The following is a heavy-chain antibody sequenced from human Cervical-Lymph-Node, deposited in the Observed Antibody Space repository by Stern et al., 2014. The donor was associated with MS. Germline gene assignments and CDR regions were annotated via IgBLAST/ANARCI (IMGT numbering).Heavy chain of an antibody. Sequence: EVQLVESGGGLVQPGGSLRLSCAASGFTFSSYWMSWVRQAPGKGLAWVANIKQDGSEKYYVDSVKGRFTISRDNAKNSLYLQMNSLRAEDTAVYYCARVYYDILTGYSRSDDAFDIWGQGTMVTVSS. CDR3: ARVYYDILTGYSRSDDAFDI. V-gene: IGHV3-7*01. D-gene: IGHD3-9*01. CDR2: IKQDGSEK. CDR1: GFTFSSYW. J-gene: IGHJ3*02.